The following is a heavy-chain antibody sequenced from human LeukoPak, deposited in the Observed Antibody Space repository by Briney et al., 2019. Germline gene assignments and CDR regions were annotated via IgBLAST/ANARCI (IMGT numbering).Heavy chain of an antibody. Sequence: RASVKVSCKASGYTFTSYYMHWVRQAPGQGLEWMGIISPSGGSTSYAQKFQGRVTMTRDTSTSTVYMELSSLRSEDTAVYYCARDRVDRSSDDHRFDYWGQGTLVAVSS. J-gene: IGHJ4*02. CDR3: ARDRVDRSSDDHRFDY. V-gene: IGHV1-46*01. CDR1: GYTFTSYY. D-gene: IGHD6-19*01. CDR2: ISPSGGST.